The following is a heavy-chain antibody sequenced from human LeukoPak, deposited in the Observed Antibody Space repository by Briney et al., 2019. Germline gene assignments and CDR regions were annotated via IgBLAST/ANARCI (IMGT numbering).Heavy chain of an antibody. V-gene: IGHV1-69*05. J-gene: IGHJ3*02. D-gene: IGHD3-10*01. CDR1: GGTFSSYA. CDR2: IIPIFGTA. CDR3: ARIWFGELSAFDI. Sequence: SVKVSCKASGGTFSSYAISWVRQAPGQGLEWMGGIIPIFGTANYAQKFQGRVTITTDESTSTAYMELSSLRSEDTAVYYCARIWFGELSAFDIWGQGTMVTVSS.